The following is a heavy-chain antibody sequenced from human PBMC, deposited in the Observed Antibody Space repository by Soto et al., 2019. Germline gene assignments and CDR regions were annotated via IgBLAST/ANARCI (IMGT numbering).Heavy chain of an antibody. CDR2: ISGTNGHT. J-gene: IGHJ4*02. CDR1: GFTFRNYA. CDR3: AKGSLKQRVLPFDS. D-gene: IGHD6-25*01. V-gene: IGHV3-23*01. Sequence: GGSLRLSCAASGFTFRNYAMSWVRQTAGKGPEWVSAISGTNGHTYYAASVKGRFTVSRDNSNNTLFLQMNSLTVEDTAVYFCAKGSLKQRVLPFDSWGQGTLVTVSS.